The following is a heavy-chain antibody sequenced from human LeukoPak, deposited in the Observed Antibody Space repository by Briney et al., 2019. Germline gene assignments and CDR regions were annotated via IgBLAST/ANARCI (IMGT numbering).Heavy chain of an antibody. CDR2: IYSGGST. CDR1: GFTVSSNY. J-gene: IGHJ3*02. Sequence: RGSLRLSCAASGFTVSSNYMSWVRQAPGKGLEWVSVIYSGGSTYYADSVKGRFTISRDNSKNTLYLQMNSLRAEDTAVYYCARVGYYYDSSGDAFDIWGQGTMVTVSS. V-gene: IGHV3-53*01. CDR3: ARVGYYYDSSGDAFDI. D-gene: IGHD3-22*01.